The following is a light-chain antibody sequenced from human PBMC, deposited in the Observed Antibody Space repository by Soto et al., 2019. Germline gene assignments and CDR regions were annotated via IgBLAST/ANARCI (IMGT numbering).Light chain of an antibody. Sequence: DIQMTQSPSSLSASVVDRVATTCRASQNIRNYLNWYQQKPGKAPKVLIYGAASLQSGVPSRFSGSGSGTNFTLTINSLQPEDYATYYCQQSYNIQALTFGGGTKVDIK. V-gene: IGKV1-39*01. CDR2: GAA. J-gene: IGKJ4*01. CDR3: QQSYNIQALT. CDR1: QNIRNY.